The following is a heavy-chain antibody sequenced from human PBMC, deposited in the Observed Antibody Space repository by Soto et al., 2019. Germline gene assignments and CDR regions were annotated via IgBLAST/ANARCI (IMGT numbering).Heavy chain of an antibody. CDR3: AKERDIVVVVAPLDY. J-gene: IGHJ4*02. Sequence: PGGSVRLSCAASGFSFSSYGMHWVRQALGKGLEWVAVISYDGSNKYYADSVKGRFTISRDNSKNTLYLQMNSLRAEDTAVYYCAKERDIVVVVAPLDYWGQGT. V-gene: IGHV3-30*18. D-gene: IGHD2-15*01. CDR1: GFSFSSYG. CDR2: ISYDGSNK.